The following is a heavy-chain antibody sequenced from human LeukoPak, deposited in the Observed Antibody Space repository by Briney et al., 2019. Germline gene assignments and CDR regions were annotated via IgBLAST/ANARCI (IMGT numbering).Heavy chain of an antibody. CDR1: GDSISSGGYY. CDR2: IYYSGST. J-gene: IGHJ2*01. V-gene: IGHV4-31*03. CDR3: ARGLAAAAHGSRYFDL. D-gene: IGHD6-13*01. Sequence: SQTLSLTCTVSGDSISSGGYYWSSIRQHPGTGLEWLGYIYYSGSTYYNPSLKSRVTISVDTSKSQFSLKLSSVTAADTAVYYCARGLAAAAHGSRYFDLWGRGTLVTVSS.